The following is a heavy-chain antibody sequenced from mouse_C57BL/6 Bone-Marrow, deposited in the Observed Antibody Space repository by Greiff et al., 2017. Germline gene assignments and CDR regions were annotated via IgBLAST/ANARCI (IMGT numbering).Heavy chain of an antibody. CDR2: ISSGGSYT. J-gene: IGHJ3*01. CDR1: GFTFSSYG. Sequence: EVHLVESGGDLVKPGGSLKLSCAASGFTFSSYGMSWVRQTPDKRLEWVATISSGGSYTYYPDSVKGRFTISRDNATNTLYLQMSSLKSEDTAMYYCARRRGFAYWGQGTLVTVSA. V-gene: IGHV5-6*01. CDR3: ARRRGFAY.